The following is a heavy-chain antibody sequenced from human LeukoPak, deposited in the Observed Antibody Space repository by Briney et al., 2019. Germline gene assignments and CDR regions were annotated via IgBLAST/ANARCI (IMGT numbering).Heavy chain of an antibody. Sequence: ASVKVPCKASGGTFSSYAISWVRQAPGQGLEWMGGIIPIFGTANYAQKFQGRVTITADESTSTAYMELSSLRSEDTAVYYCARVELRFLERGSYYFDYWGQGTLVTVSS. J-gene: IGHJ4*02. CDR3: ARVELRFLERGSYYFDY. D-gene: IGHD3-3*01. CDR2: IIPIFGTA. V-gene: IGHV1-69*13. CDR1: GGTFSSYA.